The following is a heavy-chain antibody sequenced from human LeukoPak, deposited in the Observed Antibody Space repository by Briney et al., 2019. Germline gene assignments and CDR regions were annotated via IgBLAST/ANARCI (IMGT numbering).Heavy chain of an antibody. V-gene: IGHV4-4*07. D-gene: IGHD6-13*01. J-gene: IGHJ5*02. CDR3: ARGLAAANWFDP. CDR2: MYTSGSA. CDR1: GGSISGYY. Sequence: SETLSLTCTVSGGSISGYYWSWIRQPAGKGLEWIGRMYTSGSANYNPSLKSRVTISVDTSQNQFSLKLSSVTAADTAVYYCARGLAAANWFDPWGQGTLVTVSS.